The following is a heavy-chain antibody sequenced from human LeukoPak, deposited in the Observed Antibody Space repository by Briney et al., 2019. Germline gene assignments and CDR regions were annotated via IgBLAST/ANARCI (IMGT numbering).Heavy chain of an antibody. V-gene: IGHV1-2*02. CDR1: GYTFTSYY. Sequence: ASVKVSCKASGYTFTSYYMHWVRQAPGQGLEWMGWINPNSGGTNYAQKFQGRVTMTRDTSISTAYMELSRLRSDDTAVYYCARSKVPAAPFDYWGQGTLVTVSS. CDR3: ARSKVPAAPFDY. J-gene: IGHJ4*02. CDR2: INPNSGGT. D-gene: IGHD2-2*01.